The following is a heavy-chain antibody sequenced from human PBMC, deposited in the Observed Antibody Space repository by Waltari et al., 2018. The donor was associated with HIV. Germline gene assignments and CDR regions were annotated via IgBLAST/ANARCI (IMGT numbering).Heavy chain of an antibody. CDR2: INHSGST. D-gene: IGHD3-22*01. Sequence: QVQLQQWGAGLLKPSETLSLTCAVYGGSFSGYYWSWIRQPPGKGLEWIGEINHSGSTNYNPSLKSRVTISVDTSKNQFSLKRSSVTAADTAVYYCARRPFPYDSSGYRRDWFDPWGQGTLVTVSS. J-gene: IGHJ5*02. CDR3: ARRPFPYDSSGYRRDWFDP. V-gene: IGHV4-34*01. CDR1: GGSFSGYY.